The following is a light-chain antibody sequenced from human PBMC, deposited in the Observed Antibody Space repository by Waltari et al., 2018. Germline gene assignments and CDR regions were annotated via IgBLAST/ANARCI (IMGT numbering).Light chain of an antibody. CDR3: SSRDSSASHVV. CDR1: SLRTSY. J-gene: IGLJ2*01. V-gene: IGLV3-19*01. CDR2: GKN. Sequence: SSELTQDPAVSVALGQTVRITCQGASLRTSYASWYQQKSGQAPVLVLFGKNKRPSVIPDRFSGYNSETTTSLTITGAQAEDEADYYCSSRDSSASHVVFGGGTKLTVL.